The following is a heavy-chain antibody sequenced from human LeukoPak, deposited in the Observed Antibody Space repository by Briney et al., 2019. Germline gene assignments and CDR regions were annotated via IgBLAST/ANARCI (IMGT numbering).Heavy chain of an antibody. CDR3: ASGYSGYGSFDY. D-gene: IGHD5-12*01. CDR1: GGSISSYY. CDR2: IFYSGIT. Sequence: SETLSLTCTVSGGSISSYYWSWIRQPPGKGLEWIGYIFYSGITNYNPSFKSRVTISVDTSKNQFSLKLSSVTAADTAVYYCASGYSGYGSFDYWGQGTLVTVSS. J-gene: IGHJ4*02. V-gene: IGHV4-59*08.